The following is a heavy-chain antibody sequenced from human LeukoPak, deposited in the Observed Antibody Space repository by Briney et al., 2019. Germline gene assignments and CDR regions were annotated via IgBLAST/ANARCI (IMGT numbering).Heavy chain of an antibody. J-gene: IGHJ5*02. CDR1: GFTFSSYG. Sequence: PGGSLRLSCAASGFTFSSYGMHWVRQAPGKGLEWVAVISYDGSNKYYADSVEGRFTISRDNSKNTLYLQMNSLRAEDTAVYYCAKMVVVQKRNWFDPWGQGTLVTVSS. CDR2: ISYDGSNK. V-gene: IGHV3-30*18. D-gene: IGHD2-15*01. CDR3: AKMVVVQKRNWFDP.